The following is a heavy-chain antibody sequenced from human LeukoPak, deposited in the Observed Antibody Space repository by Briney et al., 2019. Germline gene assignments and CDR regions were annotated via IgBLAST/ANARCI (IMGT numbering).Heavy chain of an antibody. CDR2: IYHSGSN. D-gene: IGHD3-10*01. V-gene: IGHV4-39*07. CDR3: ARRTYYYGSGSYSPPRY. Sequence: SETLSLTCTVSGGSISSYYWGWIRQPPGKGLEWIGSIYHSGSNYYNPSLKSRVTISVDTSKNQFSLKLNSVSAADTAVYYCARRTYYYGSGSYSPPRYWGQGTLVTVSS. CDR1: GGSISSYY. J-gene: IGHJ4*02.